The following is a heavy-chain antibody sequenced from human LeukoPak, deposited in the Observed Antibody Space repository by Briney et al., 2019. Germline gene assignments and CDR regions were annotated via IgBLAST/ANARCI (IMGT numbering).Heavy chain of an antibody. J-gene: IGHJ5*02. CDR3: ARDVLSGYDWLDP. Sequence: PSETLSLTCAVSGGSMSSYYWSWTRQTPEKGLEWIGYIFNSGSTKYNPSLKSRATISVDTSKNQFSLNLTSVTAADTAVYYCARDVLSGYDWLDPWGPGTRVTVSS. V-gene: IGHV4-4*08. CDR1: GGSMSSYY. CDR2: IFNSGST. D-gene: IGHD3-3*01.